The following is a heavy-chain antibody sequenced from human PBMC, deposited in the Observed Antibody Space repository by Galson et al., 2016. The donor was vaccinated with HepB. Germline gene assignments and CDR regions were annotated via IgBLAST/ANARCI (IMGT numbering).Heavy chain of an antibody. D-gene: IGHD3-3*01. V-gene: IGHV5-51*03. J-gene: IGHJ6*02. Sequence: QSGAEVKKPGESLRIACKASGYKFSSYWIGWVRRMPGKGLEWMAIIYPGDSDTRYSPAFQGQVTISADTSSSTAYLQWSSLRASDTAIYYCARGGFWSGYYYCGMEAWGQGTTVTVS. CDR1: GYKFSSYW. CDR2: IYPGDSDT. CDR3: ARGGFWSGYYYCGMEA.